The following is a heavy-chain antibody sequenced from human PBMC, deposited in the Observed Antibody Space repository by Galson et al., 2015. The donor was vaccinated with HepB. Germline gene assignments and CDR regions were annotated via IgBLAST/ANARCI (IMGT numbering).Heavy chain of an antibody. D-gene: IGHD3-16*01. CDR3: ARVILRYHTFGGVIVP. CDR2: INHSGST. J-gene: IGHJ5*02. V-gene: IGHV4-34*01. CDR1: GGSFSGYY. Sequence: SETLSLTCAVYGGSFSGYYWSWIRQPPGKGLEWIGEINHSGSTNYNPSLKSRVTISVDTSKNQFSLKLSSVTAADTAVYYCARVILRYHTFGGVIVPWGQGTLVTVSS.